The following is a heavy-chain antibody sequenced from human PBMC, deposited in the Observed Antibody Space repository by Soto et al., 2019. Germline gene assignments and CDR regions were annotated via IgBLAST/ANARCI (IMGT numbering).Heavy chain of an antibody. CDR1: GYSFTSYW. CDR3: ARSGRDDRIWFDP. CDR2: IYHGDSDT. V-gene: IGHV5-51*01. J-gene: IGHJ5*02. Sequence: PGESLKISCPGSGYSFTSYWIGWVRQMPGKGLEWMGIIYHGDSDTRYSPSFQGQVTISADKSMSTAYRQWSSLKASDTAMYYCARSGRDDRIWFDPWRQGTLVT. D-gene: IGHD3-10*01.